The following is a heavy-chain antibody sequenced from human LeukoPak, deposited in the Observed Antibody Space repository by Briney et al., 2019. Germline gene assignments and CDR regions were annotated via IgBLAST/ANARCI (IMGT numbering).Heavy chain of an antibody. CDR3: ASLREARYCSGGRCFGG. V-gene: IGHV1-2*06. D-gene: IGHD2-15*01. J-gene: IGHJ4*02. CDR1: GYTFTGYY. Sequence: ASVKVSCKASGYTFTGYYMHWVRQAPGQGLEWMGRINPNSGGTNYAQKFQGRVTMTRDTSISTAYMELSRLRSDDTAVYYCASLREARYCSGGRCFGGWGRGTLVTVSS. CDR2: INPNSGGT.